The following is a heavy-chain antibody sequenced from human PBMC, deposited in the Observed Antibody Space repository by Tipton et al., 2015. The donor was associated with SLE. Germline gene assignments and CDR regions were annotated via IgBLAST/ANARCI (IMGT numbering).Heavy chain of an antibody. CDR2: ISSSGSTI. D-gene: IGHD6-13*01. V-gene: IGHV3-48*03. Sequence: SLRLSCAASGFTFSSYEMNWVRQAPGKGLEWVSYISSSGSTIYYADSVKGRFTISRDNAKNSLYLQRNSLRAEDTAVYYCAKTAAEGYYYYYYMDVWGKGTTVTVSS. J-gene: IGHJ6*03. CDR3: AKTAAEGYYYYYYMDV. CDR1: GFTFSSYE.